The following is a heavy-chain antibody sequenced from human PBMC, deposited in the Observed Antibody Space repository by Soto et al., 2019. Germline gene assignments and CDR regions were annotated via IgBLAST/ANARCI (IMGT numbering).Heavy chain of an antibody. D-gene: IGHD3-22*01. V-gene: IGHV3-30*18. CDR3: AKDQYYYDSSGYSIDDAFDI. J-gene: IGHJ3*02. CDR2: ISYDGSNK. Sequence: GGSLRLSCAASGFTFSSYGMHWVRQAPGKGLEWVAVISYDGSNKYYADSVKGRFTISRDNSKNTLYLQMNSLRAEDTAVYYCAKDQYYYDSSGYSIDDAFDIWGQGTMVTVS. CDR1: GFTFSSYG.